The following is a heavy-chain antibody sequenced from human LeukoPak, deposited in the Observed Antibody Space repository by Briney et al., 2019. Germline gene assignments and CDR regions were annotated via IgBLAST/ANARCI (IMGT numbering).Heavy chain of an antibody. CDR3: ARGRYSSSWYRV. D-gene: IGHD6-13*01. J-gene: IGHJ4*02. V-gene: IGHV4-59*01. CDR2: IYYSGST. Sequence: SETLSLTCAVYGGSISSYYWSWIRQPPGKGLEWIGYIYYSGSTNYNPSLKSRVTISVDTSKNQFSLKLSSVTAADTAVYYCARGRYSSSWYRVWGQGTLVTVSS. CDR1: GGSISSYY.